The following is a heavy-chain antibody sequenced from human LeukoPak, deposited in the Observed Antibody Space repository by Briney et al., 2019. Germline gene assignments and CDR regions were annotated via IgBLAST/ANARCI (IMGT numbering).Heavy chain of an antibody. CDR2: IKQDGSEK. CDR1: EFSFSSYW. D-gene: IGHD1-26*01. J-gene: IGHJ6*02. CDR3: ARDRRERKGLKYYYYGMDV. V-gene: IGHV3-7*01. Sequence: PGGSLRLSCAASEFSFSSYWMSWVRQAPGKGLEWVANIKQDGSEKYYVDSVKGRFTISRDNARNSLYLQMNSLRAEDTAVYYCARDRRERKGLKYYYYGMDVWGQGTTVTVSS.